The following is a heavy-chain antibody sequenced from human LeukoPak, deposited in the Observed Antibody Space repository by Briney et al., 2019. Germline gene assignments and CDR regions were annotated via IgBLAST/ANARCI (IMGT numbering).Heavy chain of an antibody. CDR2: VKSKTRGGTT. Sequence: PGGSLRLSCAASGFTFSDAWMSWVRQAPGKGLEWVGRVKSKTRGGTTAYAAPVKGRFTTSRDDSKTTVYLQMNSLKSEDAAMYYCATERPYFDNWGQGTLVTVSS. V-gene: IGHV3-15*01. J-gene: IGHJ4*02. CDR1: GFTFSDAW. CDR3: ATERPYFDN.